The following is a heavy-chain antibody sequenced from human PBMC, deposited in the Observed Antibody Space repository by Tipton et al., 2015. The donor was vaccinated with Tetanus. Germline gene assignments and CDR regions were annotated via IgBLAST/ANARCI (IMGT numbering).Heavy chain of an antibody. V-gene: IGHV1-46*01. J-gene: IGHJ4*02. Sequence: QSGAEVKKPGSSVKVSCKASGGTFSSYAISWVRQAPGQGLEWMGIINPSGGSTSYAQKFQGRVTMTRDTSTSTVYMELSSLRSEDTAVYYCARGDFDYWGQGTLVTVSS. CDR3: ARGDFDY. CDR1: GGTFSSYA. CDR2: INPSGGST.